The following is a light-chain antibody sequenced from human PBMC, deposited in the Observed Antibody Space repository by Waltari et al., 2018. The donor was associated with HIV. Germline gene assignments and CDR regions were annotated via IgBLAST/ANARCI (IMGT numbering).Light chain of an antibody. V-gene: IGLV1-44*01. Sequence: QSVLSQPPSASGTPGQRVTISCSGSTSNIGSNVVNWSRQFPGTATKLSIYSNDERPAGVPDRFAGAKSGASASLAIRGLQLEDEADYYCAAWDASLNGYVVFGGGTKLTVL. J-gene: IGLJ2*01. CDR1: TSNIGSNV. CDR3: AAWDASLNGYVV. CDR2: SND.